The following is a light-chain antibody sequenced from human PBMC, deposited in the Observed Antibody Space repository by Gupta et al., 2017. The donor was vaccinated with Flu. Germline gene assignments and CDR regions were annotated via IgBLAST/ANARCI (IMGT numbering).Light chain of an antibody. Sequence: PVLTQPPSASASLGASVTLTCTLSSAYSSYKVDWYQQRPGKGPQCVMRVGTGGSGGSTGDAIPACFSVVGSGLTRYLTLKKSQEADEIDYHCEADHGRLVFGGGTKLTVL. CDR2: VGTGGSGG. J-gene: IGLJ3*02. CDR3: EADHGRLV. V-gene: IGLV9-49*01. CDR1: SAYSSYK.